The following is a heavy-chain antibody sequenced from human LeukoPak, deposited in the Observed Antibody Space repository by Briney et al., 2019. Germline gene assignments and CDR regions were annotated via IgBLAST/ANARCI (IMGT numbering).Heavy chain of an antibody. Sequence: SETLSLTCTVSGGSIGSYYWSWIRQPPGKGLEWIGYIYYSGSTNYNPSLKSRVTISVDTSKNQFSLKLSSVTAADTAVYYCAREKIVVGAFDIWGQGTMVTVSS. D-gene: IGHD2-2*01. CDR1: GGSIGSYY. CDR3: AREKIVVGAFDI. J-gene: IGHJ3*02. CDR2: IYYSGST. V-gene: IGHV4-59*12.